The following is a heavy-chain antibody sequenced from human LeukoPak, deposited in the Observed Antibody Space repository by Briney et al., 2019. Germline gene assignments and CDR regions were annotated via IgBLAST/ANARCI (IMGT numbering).Heavy chain of an antibody. V-gene: IGHV3-48*01. D-gene: IGHD5-24*01. CDR3: ARTGYYNGHDF. J-gene: IGHJ4*02. CDR2: ISSSSSTI. CDR1: GFTFSSYS. Sequence: PGGSLRLSCAASGFTFSSYSMNWVRQAPGKGLEWVSYISSSSSTIYYADSVKGRFTISRDNAKNSLYLQMNSLRAEDTAVYYCARTGYYNGHDFWGQGTLVTVSP.